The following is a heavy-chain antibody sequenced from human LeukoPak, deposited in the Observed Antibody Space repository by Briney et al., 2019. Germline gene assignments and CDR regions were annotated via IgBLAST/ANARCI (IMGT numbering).Heavy chain of an antibody. CDR1: GYIFTRYG. Sequence: SVKVSCQASGYIFTRYGISWVRQAPGQGLEWMGWISAYNGNTNYAQKLQGRVTMTTDTSTSTAYMELRSLRSDDTAVYYCARQVTPRITGTTLDVWGKGTTVTLSS. V-gene: IGHV1-18*01. CDR3: ARQVTPRITGTTLDV. CDR2: ISAYNGNT. D-gene: IGHD1-20*01. J-gene: IGHJ6*04.